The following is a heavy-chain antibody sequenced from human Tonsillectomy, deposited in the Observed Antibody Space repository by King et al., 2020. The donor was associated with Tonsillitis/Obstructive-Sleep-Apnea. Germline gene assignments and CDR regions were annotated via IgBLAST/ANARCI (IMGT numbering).Heavy chain of an antibody. D-gene: IGHD2-2*01. CDR1: GGSISSGAYY. Sequence: VQLQESGPGLVKPSQTLSLTCTVSGGSISSGAYYWSWIRQHPGKGLEWIGYIYYRGSTYYNPSLKSRVTISVDTSKNQFSLKLSSVTAADTAVYYCARXGDIVVVPAAXSPNWFDPWGQGTLVTVSS. V-gene: IGHV4-31*03. J-gene: IGHJ5*02. CDR2: IYYRGST. CDR3: ARXGDIVVVPAAXSPNWFDP.